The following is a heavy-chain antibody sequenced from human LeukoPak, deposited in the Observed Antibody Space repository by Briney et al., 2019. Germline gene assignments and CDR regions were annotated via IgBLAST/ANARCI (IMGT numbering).Heavy chain of an antibody. CDR3: ARALIRFGYFDY. D-gene: IGHD3-16*01. J-gene: IGHJ4*02. V-gene: IGHV3-21*01. Sequence: GGSLRLSCAASGFTFSSYSMNWVRQAPGKGLEWVSSISSSSSYIYYADSVKGRFTISRDNAKNSLYLQMNSLRAEDTAVYYCARALIRFGYFDYWGQGTLVTVSS. CDR1: GFTFSSYS. CDR2: ISSSSSYI.